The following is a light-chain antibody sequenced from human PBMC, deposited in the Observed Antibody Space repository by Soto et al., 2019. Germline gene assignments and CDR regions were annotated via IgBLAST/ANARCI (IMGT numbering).Light chain of an antibody. CDR2: EVT. V-gene: IGLV2-14*01. J-gene: IGLJ2*01. CDR3: SSYASSSLGVV. Sequence: QSALTQPASVSGSPGQSITISCTGTSSDVGDYNYVSWYQLYPGKAPQLMIYEVTNRPSGVSNRFSGSKSGNTASLSISGLQAEDEADYYCSSYASSSLGVVFGGGTKVTVL. CDR1: SSDVGDYNY.